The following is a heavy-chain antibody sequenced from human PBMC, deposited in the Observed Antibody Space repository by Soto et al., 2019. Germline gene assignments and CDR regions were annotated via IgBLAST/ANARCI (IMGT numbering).Heavy chain of an antibody. CDR1: GVTFWSSA. D-gene: IGHD3-22*01. CDR2: VHVGGCST. V-gene: IGHV3-23*01. Sequence: PAWSIQIACAASGVTFWSSAMDWVRQAPGKGLEWVSTVHVGGCSTFSAESVKGRFTISRDNSKNTLYLQMNSLRTEDTAVYYCAKGYLYYDTSPYPDAFDIWGQGTKVTVSS. J-gene: IGHJ3*02. CDR3: AKGYLYYDTSPYPDAFDI.